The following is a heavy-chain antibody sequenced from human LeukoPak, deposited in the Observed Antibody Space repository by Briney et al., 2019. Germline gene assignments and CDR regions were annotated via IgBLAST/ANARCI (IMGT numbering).Heavy chain of an antibody. D-gene: IGHD3-16*01. CDR1: GFTFRLYA. CDR2: LDGDSGRT. V-gene: IGHV3-23*01. CDR3: AKDITLGDGRLAFDF. J-gene: IGHJ3*01. Sequence: GGSLRLSCEASGFTFRLYAMNWVRQAPGRGLEWISGLDGDSGRTYYADSVKGRFTVSRDNSQNILYLQMSSLRDEDTAVYYCAKDITLGDGRLAFDFWGQGALVTASS.